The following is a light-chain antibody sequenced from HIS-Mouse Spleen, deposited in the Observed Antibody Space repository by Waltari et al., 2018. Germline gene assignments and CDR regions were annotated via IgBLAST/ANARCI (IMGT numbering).Light chain of an antibody. J-gene: IGKJ2*01. CDR2: AAS. CDR1: QGISSY. V-gene: IGKV1-8*01. CDR3: QQYYSYPYT. Sequence: AIRMTQSPSSLSASTGDRVTITCRASQGISSYLAWYQQKPGKAPKRRIYAASTLQSGVPSRFSGSGSGTDFTLTISCLQSEDFATYYCQQYYSYPYTFGQGTKLEIK.